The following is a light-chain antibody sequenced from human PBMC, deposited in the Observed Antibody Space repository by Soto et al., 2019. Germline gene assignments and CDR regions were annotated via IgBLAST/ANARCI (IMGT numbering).Light chain of an antibody. Sequence: EIVLTHSPGTLAVSAVGRATVSCSASQSVRSSYLAWYQQKPGQAPRLFIYGASTRAAGIPARFRGSRSGTEFTLTISSLLSEDFAVYYCQQYDNWPPITFGQGTRLEIK. J-gene: IGKJ5*01. CDR2: GAS. CDR1: QSVRSSY. CDR3: QQYDNWPPIT. V-gene: IGKV3-15*01.